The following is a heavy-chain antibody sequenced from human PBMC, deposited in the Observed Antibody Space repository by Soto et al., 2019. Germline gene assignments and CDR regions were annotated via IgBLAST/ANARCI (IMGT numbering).Heavy chain of an antibody. CDR3: ATGGSYYIL. Sequence: EVQLVESGGGLVQPGGSLRLSCAASGFTFSGYEMNWVRQAPGKGLEWVSYISSSGSTIYYADSVKGRFTISRDNAKNSLYLQMNSLRGEDTALYYCATGGSYYILWGQGTLVTVSS. J-gene: IGHJ4*02. V-gene: IGHV3-48*03. CDR1: GFTFSGYE. CDR2: ISSSGSTI. D-gene: IGHD1-26*01.